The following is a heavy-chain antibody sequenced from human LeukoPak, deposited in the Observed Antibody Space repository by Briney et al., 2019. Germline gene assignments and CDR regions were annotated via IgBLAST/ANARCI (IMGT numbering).Heavy chain of an antibody. V-gene: IGHV3-23*01. CDR1: GFTFSSYA. D-gene: IGHD6-13*01. CDR3: AKDSSSSWYEPRLDY. Sequence: GGSLRLSCAASGFTFSSYAMSWVRQAPGKGPEWVSAISGSGGSTYYADSVKGRFTISRDNSKNTLYLQMNSLRAEDTAVYYCAKDSSSSWYEPRLDYWGQGTLVTVSS. J-gene: IGHJ4*02. CDR2: ISGSGGST.